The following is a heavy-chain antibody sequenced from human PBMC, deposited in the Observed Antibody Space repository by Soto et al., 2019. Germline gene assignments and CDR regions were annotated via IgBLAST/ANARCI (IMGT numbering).Heavy chain of an antibody. CDR3: ARGGGYCGGDCYDYYYYGMDV. V-gene: IGHV3-30-3*01. Sequence: GGSLRLSCAASGFTFSSYAMHWVRQAPGKGLAWVAVISYDGSNKYYADSVKGRFTISRDNSKNTLYLQMNSLRAEDTAVYYCARGGGYCGGDCYDYYYYGMDVWGQGTTVTVSS. J-gene: IGHJ6*02. CDR1: GFTFSSYA. CDR2: ISYDGSNK. D-gene: IGHD2-21*02.